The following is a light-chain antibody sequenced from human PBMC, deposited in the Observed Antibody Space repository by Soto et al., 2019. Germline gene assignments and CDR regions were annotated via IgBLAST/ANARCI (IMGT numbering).Light chain of an antibody. CDR3: HQYDDWPTYT. CDR2: GAY. CDR1: QSVGNN. Sequence: EIGMTQSPATLSLSPGERATVSCRASQSVGNNLAWYQQKSGHAPRLLIYGAYTRAAGVPARFSGTGSGTEFSLTISSLQSEDFAVYYCHQYDDWPTYTFGQGTKLEFK. V-gene: IGKV3-15*01. J-gene: IGKJ2*01.